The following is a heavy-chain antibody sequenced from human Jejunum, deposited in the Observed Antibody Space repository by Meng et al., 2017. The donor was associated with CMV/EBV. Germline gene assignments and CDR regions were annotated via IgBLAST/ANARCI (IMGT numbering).Heavy chain of an antibody. D-gene: IGHD1-26*01. V-gene: IGHV3-72*01. Sequence: FRAHYLDWVRQAPGKGLEWVGRIRNKANSYTTLYAASVQDRFTVSRDDSKNSAYLQMNSLKTEDTAVYYCARVKKGLVGQTTFESWGQGTLVTVSS. CDR2: IRNKANSYTT. CDR3: ARVKKGLVGQTTFES. J-gene: IGHJ4*02. CDR1: FRAHY.